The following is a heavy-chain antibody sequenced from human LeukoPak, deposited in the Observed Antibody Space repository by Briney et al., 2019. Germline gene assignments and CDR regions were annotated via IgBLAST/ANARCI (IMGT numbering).Heavy chain of an antibody. CDR3: ARTYGSGSYNDY. J-gene: IGHJ4*02. Sequence: GGSLRLSCAASGFTFSSYDMHWVRQATGKGLEWVSAIGTAGDTYYPGSVKGRFTISGENAKNSLYLQMNSLRAEDTAVYYCARTYGSGSYNDYWGQGTLVTVSS. V-gene: IGHV3-13*01. D-gene: IGHD3-10*01. CDR1: GFTFSSYD. CDR2: IGTAGDT.